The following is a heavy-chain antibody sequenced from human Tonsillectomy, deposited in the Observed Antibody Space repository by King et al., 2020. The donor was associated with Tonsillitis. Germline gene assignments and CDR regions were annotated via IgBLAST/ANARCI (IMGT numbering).Heavy chain of an antibody. J-gene: IGHJ6*02. CDR2: ISHDGNNK. Sequence: VQLVESGGGVVQPGRSLRLSCAASGFTFSSYGIHWVRQAPGKGLEWVALISHDGNNKYYADSVKGRFTISRDSSKNTLFLQMNSLRAEDTAVYYCATNYYDSGTYSNYIDVWGQGTTVTVSS. V-gene: IGHV3-33*05. CDR1: GFTFSSYG. CDR3: ATNYYDSGTYSNYIDV. D-gene: IGHD3-22*01.